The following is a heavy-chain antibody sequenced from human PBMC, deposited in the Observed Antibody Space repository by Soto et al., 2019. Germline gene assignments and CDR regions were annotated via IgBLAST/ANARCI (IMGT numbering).Heavy chain of an antibody. CDR1: GFTFSSSW. CDR2: INSGATTT. J-gene: IGHJ4*02. Sequence: EVQLVESGGGLVQPGGSLRLSCAASGFTFSSSWMHWVRQGPGKGLVWVSRINSGATTTNYADSVKGRFTISRDNAKNTLYLQMDSLIAEDTAVYYCARGPSGWFGYDYWGQGTLVTVSS. D-gene: IGHD6-19*01. V-gene: IGHV3-74*01. CDR3: ARGPSGWFGYDY.